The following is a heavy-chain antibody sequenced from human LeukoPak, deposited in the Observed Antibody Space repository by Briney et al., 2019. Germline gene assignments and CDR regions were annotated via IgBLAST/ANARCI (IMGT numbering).Heavy chain of an antibody. J-gene: IGHJ3*02. CDR3: ARGSYYYDSSGYDDAFDI. V-gene: IGHV1-18*01. CDR1: GYTFTSYG. D-gene: IGHD3-22*01. Sequence: ASVKVSCKASGYTFTSYGISWVRQAPGQGLEWMGWISAYNGNTNYAQKLQGRVTMTTDTSTSTAYMELRSLRSDDTAVYYCARGSYYYDSSGYDDAFDIWGQGTMVTVSS. CDR2: ISAYNGNT.